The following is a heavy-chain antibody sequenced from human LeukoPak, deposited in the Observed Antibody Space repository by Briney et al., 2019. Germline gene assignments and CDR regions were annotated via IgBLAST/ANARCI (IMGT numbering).Heavy chain of an antibody. V-gene: IGHV3-48*03. CDR1: GFTFSSYE. J-gene: IGHJ6*02. Sequence: QAGGSLRLSCAASGFTFSSYEMNWVRQAPGKGLEWVSYISSSGSTIYYADSVKGRFTISRDNAKNSLYLQMNSLRAEDTAVYYCAGVYTVTPLYGMDVWGQGTTVTVSS. CDR3: AGVYTVTPLYGMDV. CDR2: ISSSGSTI. D-gene: IGHD4-17*01.